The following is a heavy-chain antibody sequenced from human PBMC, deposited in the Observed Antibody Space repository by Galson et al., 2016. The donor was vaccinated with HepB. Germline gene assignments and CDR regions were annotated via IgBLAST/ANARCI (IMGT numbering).Heavy chain of an antibody. D-gene: IGHD3-10*01. J-gene: IGHJ3*02. V-gene: IGHV3-30*03. CDR2: ISHDGGNT. CDR3: ATRGGSIDAFEI. CDR1: GFTFISHG. Sequence: SLRLSCAASGFTFISHGMHWVRQAPGKGLEWLAVISHDGGNTYYADSVRGRFTISRDNSRNTVYLQMNSLRAEDTDVYYCATRGGSIDAFEIWGQGTMVIVSS.